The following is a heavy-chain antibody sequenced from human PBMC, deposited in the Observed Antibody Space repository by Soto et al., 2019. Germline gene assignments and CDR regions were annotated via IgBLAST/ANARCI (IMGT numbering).Heavy chain of an antibody. D-gene: IGHD3-22*01. CDR3: AKDWGDYDSSGCYFDY. J-gene: IGHJ4*02. CDR1: GFTFSSYG. CDR2: LSYDGGNK. V-gene: IGHV3-30*18. Sequence: QVPLVESGGGVVQPGRSLRLSCAASGFTFSSYGMHWVRQAPGKGLEWVAVLSYDGGNKYYTDSVKGRFTISRDNSKNTLYLQMNSLRAEDTAVYYCAKDWGDYDSSGCYFDYWGQGTLVTVSS.